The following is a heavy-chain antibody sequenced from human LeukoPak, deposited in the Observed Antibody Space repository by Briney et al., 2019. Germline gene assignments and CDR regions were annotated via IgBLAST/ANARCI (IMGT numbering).Heavy chain of an antibody. CDR3: ARDRGSGLRYFDY. CDR1: GGSVSSVGYY. V-gene: IGHV4-31*03. J-gene: IGHJ4*02. Sequence: ASETLSLTCTVSGGSVSSVGYYWSWIRQHPVQGLEWIGYIYHSGNTQYNPSLKSRVTISVDTSKNQFSLKLSSVTAADTAVYYCARDRGSGLRYFDYWGQGTLVTVSS. D-gene: IGHD3-22*01. CDR2: IYHSGNT.